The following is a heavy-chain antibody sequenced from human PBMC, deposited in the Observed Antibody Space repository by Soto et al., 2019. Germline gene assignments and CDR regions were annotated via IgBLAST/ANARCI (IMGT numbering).Heavy chain of an antibody. CDR3: AKRTSCSGGSCNSGVYFDY. J-gene: IGHJ4*02. V-gene: IGHV3-23*01. CDR1: GFTFSSYA. D-gene: IGHD2-15*01. Sequence: GGSLRLSCAASGFTFSSYAMSWVRQAPGKGLEWVSAISGSGGSTYYADSVKGRFTISRDNSKNTLYLQMNSLRAEDTAVYYCAKRTSCSGGSCNSGVYFDYWGQGTLVTVSS. CDR2: ISGSGGST.